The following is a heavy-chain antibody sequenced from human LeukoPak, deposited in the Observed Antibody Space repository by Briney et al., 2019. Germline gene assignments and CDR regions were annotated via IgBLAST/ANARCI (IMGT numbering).Heavy chain of an antibody. V-gene: IGHV3-48*02. CDR2: ISSSSTI. D-gene: IGHD3-16*02. CDR3: ARGSTYYDYIWGSYLDDY. CDR1: GFTFSSYS. Sequence: GGSLRLSCAASGFTFSSYSMNWVRQAPGKGPEWVSYISSSSTIYYADSVKGRFTISRDNAKNSLYLQMNSLRDEDTAVYYCARGSTYYDYIWGSYLDDYWGQGTLVTVSS. J-gene: IGHJ4*02.